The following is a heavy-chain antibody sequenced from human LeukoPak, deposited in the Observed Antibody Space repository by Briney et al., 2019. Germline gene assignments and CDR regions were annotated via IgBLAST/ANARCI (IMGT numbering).Heavy chain of an antibody. D-gene: IGHD5-18*01. Sequence: GESLKISCKGSGYSFTNYWIGWVRQMPGKGLEWMGIIFAGDSDVKYSPSFQGQVTISADKSLSTAYLQWSSLKASDSAMYYCARHKKGETAMVSFDYWGQGTLVTVSS. CDR2: IFAGDSDV. V-gene: IGHV5-51*01. CDR1: GYSFTNYW. J-gene: IGHJ4*02. CDR3: ARHKKGETAMVSFDY.